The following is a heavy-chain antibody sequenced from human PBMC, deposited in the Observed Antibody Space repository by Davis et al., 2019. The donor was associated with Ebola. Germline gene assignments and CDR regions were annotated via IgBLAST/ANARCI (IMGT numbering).Heavy chain of an antibody. CDR2: ISYDGSNK. V-gene: IGHV3-30-3*01. CDR1: GFTFSSYA. CDR3: ARGHCSGGSCYFSGYFDY. Sequence: GGSLRLSCAASGFTFSSYAMHWVRQAPGKGLEWVAVISYDGSNKYYADSVKGRFTISRDNSKNTLYLQMNSLRAEDTAVYYCARGHCSGGSCYFSGYFDYWGQGTLVTVSS. D-gene: IGHD2-15*01. J-gene: IGHJ4*02.